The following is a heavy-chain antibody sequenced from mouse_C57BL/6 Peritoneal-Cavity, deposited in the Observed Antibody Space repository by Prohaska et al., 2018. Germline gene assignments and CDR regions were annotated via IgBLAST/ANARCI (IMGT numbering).Heavy chain of an antibody. CDR2: IVTFDSYT. D-gene: IGHD2-1*01. CDR1: VYTFTSYW. Sequence: VQLRQPGAELVKPGASVKLSCKATVYTFTSYWMQWVKQRPGQGLEWMGDIVTFDSYTNYNQKLKGKATLTVDISSSTAYMQLSSLTSEDYAVYDCALDGNYGNWGQGTRVTVSA. J-gene: IGHJ3*01. V-gene: IGHV1-50*01. CDR3: ALDGNYGN.